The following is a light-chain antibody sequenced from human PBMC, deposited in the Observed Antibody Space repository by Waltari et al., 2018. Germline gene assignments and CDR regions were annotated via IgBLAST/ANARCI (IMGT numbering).Light chain of an antibody. CDR1: QSVATN. Sequence: EIVMTQSPATVSVAPGETATLSCRASQSVATNLAWYQQKPGRAPRLLLYGASARATGIPARFSGSGSGTEFTLTISSLQSEDFVLYYCQQYSDWPLTFGGGSTVEIK. CDR3: QQYSDWPLT. J-gene: IGKJ4*01. CDR2: GAS. V-gene: IGKV3-15*01.